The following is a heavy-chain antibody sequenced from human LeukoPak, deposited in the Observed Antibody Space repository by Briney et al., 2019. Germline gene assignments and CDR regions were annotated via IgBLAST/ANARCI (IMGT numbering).Heavy chain of an antibody. CDR2: IYYSGST. Sequence: SETLSLTCTVSGGSISTYYWSWIRQPPGKGLEWIGYIYYSGSTNYNPSLNSRVTISVDTSKNQFSLRLSSVTAADTAVYYCARRSSGNWYFDLWGRGTLVPVSS. D-gene: IGHD1-14*01. J-gene: IGHJ2*01. CDR1: GGSISTYY. CDR3: ARRSSGNWYFDL. V-gene: IGHV4-59*08.